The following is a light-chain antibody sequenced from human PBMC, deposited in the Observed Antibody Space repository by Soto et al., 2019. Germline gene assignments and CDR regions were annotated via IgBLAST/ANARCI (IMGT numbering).Light chain of an antibody. CDR2: VGTGGIVG. CDR3: GADHGSGSNFVVV. Sequence: QLVLTQPPSASASLGASVTLTCTLSSGYSNYKVDWYQQRPGKGPRSVMRVGTGGIVGSKGDGIPDRFSVLGSGLNRYLTIKNIQEEDESDYHCGADHGSGSNFVVVFGGGTKLTVL. J-gene: IGLJ2*01. V-gene: IGLV9-49*01. CDR1: SGYSNYK.